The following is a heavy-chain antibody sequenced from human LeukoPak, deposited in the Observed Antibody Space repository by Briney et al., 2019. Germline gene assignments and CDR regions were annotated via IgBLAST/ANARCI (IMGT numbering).Heavy chain of an antibody. J-gene: IGHJ4*02. V-gene: IGHV3-30*18. CDR3: AKDFDY. CDR1: GFTLSSYG. CDR2: ISYDGSNK. Sequence: GGSLRLSCAASGFTLSSYGMHWVRQAPGKGLEWVAVISYDGSNKYYADSVKGRFTISRDNSKNTLYLQMNSLRAEDTAVYYCAKDFDYWGRGTLVTVSS.